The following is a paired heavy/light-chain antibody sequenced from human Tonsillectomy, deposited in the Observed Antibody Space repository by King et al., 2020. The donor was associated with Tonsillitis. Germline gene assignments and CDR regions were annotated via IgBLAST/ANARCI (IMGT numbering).Heavy chain of an antibody. CDR1: GASIADTSYY. V-gene: IGHV4-39*01. D-gene: IGHD2-15*01. Sequence: QVRLQESGPRLVQPWETLSLDCVVSGASIADTSYYWGWIRQSPGKGLEWLGHAYYNGKMYSNPSLRGRFSIFVDTSKNLFSLRLTSLSAADTALFYCARTELSYSGGISGRWYPEDAFDIWGQGIKVTVAS. J-gene: IGHJ3*02. CDR3: ARTELSYSGGISGRWYPEDAFDI. CDR2: AYYNGKM.
Light chain of an antibody. CDR3: QAWDSVNVI. Sequence: YELTQPPSVSVSPGQTAIISCSGDKLGEKYVSWYQQKTGQSPVVVIHQDRKRPSGIPERFSGSNSGNTATLTISGTQAVDEADYYCQAWDSVNVIFGGGTQVTVL. J-gene: IGLJ2*01. V-gene: IGLV3-1*01. CDR2: QDR. CDR1: KLGEKY.